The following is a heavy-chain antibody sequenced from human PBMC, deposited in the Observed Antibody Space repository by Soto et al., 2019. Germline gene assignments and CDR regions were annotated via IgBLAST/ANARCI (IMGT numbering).Heavy chain of an antibody. J-gene: IGHJ4*02. Sequence: GGSLRLSXVGSGFTFSSYSMNWVRQAPGKGLEWISYIHKNDGTVYYADSVKGRFTISRDDAKNSVYLQMNSLRAEDTAVYYCARTLMCSSGNCSPNWGQGTQVTVSS. D-gene: IGHD2-15*01. CDR3: ARTLMCSSGNCSPN. CDR2: IHKNDGTV. V-gene: IGHV3-48*01. CDR1: GFTFSSYS.